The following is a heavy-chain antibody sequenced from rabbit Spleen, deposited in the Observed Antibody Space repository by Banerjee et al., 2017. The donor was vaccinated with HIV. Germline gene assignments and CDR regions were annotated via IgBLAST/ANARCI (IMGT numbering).Heavy chain of an antibody. CDR3: VRDTWNFNL. D-gene: IGHD3-1*01. V-gene: IGHV1S47*01. J-gene: IGHJ4*01. CDR2: IDPLFGST. Sequence: QELLVESGGGLVQPGGSLKLSCKASGFDFSSYGVSWVRQPPGKGLEWIGYIDPLFGSTYYANWVNGRFSISRENTQNTVYLQLNSLTAADTATYFCVRDTWNFNLWARAPSSPS. CDR1: GFDFSSYG.